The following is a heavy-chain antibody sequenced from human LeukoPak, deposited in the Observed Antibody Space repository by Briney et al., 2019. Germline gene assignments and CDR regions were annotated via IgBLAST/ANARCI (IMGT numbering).Heavy chain of an antibody. CDR3: ARDDSSGYYYPQFAFDI. Sequence: AGGSLRLSCAASGFTFSSYWMSWVRQAPGKGLEWVANIKQDGSEKYYVDSVKGRFTISRDNAKNSLYLQMNSLRAEDTAVYYCARDDSSGYYYPQFAFDIWGQGTMVTVSS. D-gene: IGHD3-22*01. J-gene: IGHJ3*02. V-gene: IGHV3-7*01. CDR2: IKQDGSEK. CDR1: GFTFSSYW.